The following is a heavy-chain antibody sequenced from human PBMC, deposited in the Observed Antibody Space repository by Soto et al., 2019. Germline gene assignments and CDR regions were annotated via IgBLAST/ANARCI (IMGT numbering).Heavy chain of an antibody. CDR2: IIPIFGTA. D-gene: IGHD3-3*01. V-gene: IGHV1-69*13. J-gene: IGHJ6*02. CDR3: ARSLRLFGVVIMSPTYYYYGMDV. CDR1: GGSFSSYA. Sequence: GTSVKVSCEASGGSFSSYAISWLRQAPGQGLEWMGGIIPIFGTANYAQKFQGRVTITADESTSTAYMELSSLRSEDTAVYYCARSLRLFGVVIMSPTYYYYGMDVWGQGTTLTVSS.